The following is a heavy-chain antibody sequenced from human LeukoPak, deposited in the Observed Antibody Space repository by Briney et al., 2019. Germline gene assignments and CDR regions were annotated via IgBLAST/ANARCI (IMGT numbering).Heavy chain of an antibody. J-gene: IGHJ6*02. CDR3: ARDPLTTPYGMDV. D-gene: IGHD1-1*01. V-gene: IGHV3-21*01. Sequence: GGSLRLSCAAPGFTFSSYSMNWVRQAPGKGLEWVSSISSSSSYIYYADSVKGRFTISRDNAKNSLYLQMNSLRAEDTAVYYCARDPLTTPYGMDVWGQGTTVTVPS. CDR2: ISSSSSYI. CDR1: GFTFSSYS.